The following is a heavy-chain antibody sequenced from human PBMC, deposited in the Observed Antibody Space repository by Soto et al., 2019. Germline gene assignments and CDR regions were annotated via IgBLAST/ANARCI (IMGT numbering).Heavy chain of an antibody. V-gene: IGHV2-5*02. Sequence: QITLKESGPTLVKPTQTLTLTCTFSGFLLYTNGVGVGWIRQPPGKPLEWVPINYWDSNKFYSPYLKSSLTITKETAKNQVVLIMTNMDPVDTATYYCSHRRVHYGMDVWGQGTTVSVPS. J-gene: IGHJ6*02. CDR3: SHRRVHYGMDV. CDR1: GFLLYTNGVG. CDR2: NYWDSNK. D-gene: IGHD3-10*01.